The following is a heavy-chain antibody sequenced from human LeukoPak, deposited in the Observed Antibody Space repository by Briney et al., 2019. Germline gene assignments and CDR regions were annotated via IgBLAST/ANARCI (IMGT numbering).Heavy chain of an antibody. J-gene: IGHJ4*02. Sequence: GRSLRLSCVASGFPFDDYGMFWVRQSPGKGLEWVSSISWNSGIIDYADSVKGRFTISRDNAKNSLYLQMNSLRAEDTAVYYCARDSSSWYFDYWGQGTLVTVSS. D-gene: IGHD6-13*01. V-gene: IGHV3-9*01. CDR2: ISWNSGII. CDR1: GFPFDDYG. CDR3: ARDSSSWYFDY.